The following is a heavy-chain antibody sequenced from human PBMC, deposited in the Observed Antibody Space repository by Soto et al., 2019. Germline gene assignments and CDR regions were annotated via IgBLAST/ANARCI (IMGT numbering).Heavy chain of an antibody. J-gene: IGHJ6*02. V-gene: IGHV3-30*18. CDR2: ISYDGSNK. CDR1: GFTFSSYG. Sequence: VQLVESGGGVVQPGRSLRLSCAASGFTFSSYGMHWVRQAPGKGLEWVAVISYDGSNKYYADSVKGRFTISRDNSKNTLYLQMNSLRAEDTAVYYCAKGAARGMDVWGQGTTVTVSS. CDR3: AKGAARGMDV.